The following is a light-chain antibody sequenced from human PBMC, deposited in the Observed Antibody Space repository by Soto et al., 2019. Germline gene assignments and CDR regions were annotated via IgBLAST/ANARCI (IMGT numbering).Light chain of an antibody. V-gene: IGKV3-20*01. CDR2: DAS. CDR1: QTVRNNY. CDR3: HQFSSYPLT. J-gene: IGKJ4*01. Sequence: EFVLTQSPGTLSLSPGERATLSCRASQTVRNNYLAWYQQKPGQAPRLLIYDASSRATGIPDRFSGGGSGTDFTLTINRLEPEDFAVYYCHQFSSYPLTFGGGTKVEIK.